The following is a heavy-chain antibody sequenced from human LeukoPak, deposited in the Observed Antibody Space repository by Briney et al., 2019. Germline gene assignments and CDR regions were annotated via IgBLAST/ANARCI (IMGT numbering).Heavy chain of an antibody. Sequence: GGSLRLSCAASGFTFSSYSMNWVRQAPGKGLEWVSYISSSSSTIYYADSVKGRFTISRDNAMNSLYLQMNSLRAEDTAVYYCARGHYYDSSGYYGPDVYWGQGTLVTVSS. CDR2: ISSSSSTI. V-gene: IGHV3-48*04. CDR1: GFTFSSYS. J-gene: IGHJ4*02. CDR3: ARGHYYDSSGYYGPDVY. D-gene: IGHD3-22*01.